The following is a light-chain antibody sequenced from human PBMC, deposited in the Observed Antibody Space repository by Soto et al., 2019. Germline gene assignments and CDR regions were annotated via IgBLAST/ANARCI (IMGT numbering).Light chain of an antibody. V-gene: IGKV1-5*01. CDR1: QSISSW. Sequence: DIQMTQSPSTLSASVGDRVTITCRASQSISSWLAWYQQKPGKAPKLLIYDASSLESGVPSRFSGSGSGTEFTLTISGLQPDDFATYECEQYNSYSITFGPWTKVDSK. CDR3: EQYNSYSIT. CDR2: DAS. J-gene: IGKJ3*01.